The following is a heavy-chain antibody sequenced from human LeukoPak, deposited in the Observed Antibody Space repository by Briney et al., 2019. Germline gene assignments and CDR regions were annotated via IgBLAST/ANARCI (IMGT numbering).Heavy chain of an antibody. J-gene: IGHJ4*02. CDR3: TTDRYYYDSSGYFHALYDY. CDR1: GFTFSNAW. V-gene: IGHV3-15*01. Sequence: GGSLRLSCAASGFTFSNAWMSWVRQAPGKGLEWVGRIKSKTDGGTTDYAAPVKGRFTISRDDSKNTLYLQMNSLKTEDTAVYYCTTDRYYYDSSGYFHALYDYWGQGTLVTVSS. D-gene: IGHD3-22*01. CDR2: IKSKTDGGTT.